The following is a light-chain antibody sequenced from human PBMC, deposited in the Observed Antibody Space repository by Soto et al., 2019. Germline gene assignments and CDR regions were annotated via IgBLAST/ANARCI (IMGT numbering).Light chain of an antibody. CDR3: QQMGNTHCT. J-gene: IGKJ4*02. V-gene: IGKV3-20*01. CDR2: ATS. Sequence: DNVMTQSPDTLSVSPGDRATLSCRASRIIGHNYLAWYQQKRGHPPRLLIYATSTRATGIAHRISGSGSVTNFSLSINRLEPEDFAVYYCQQMGNTHCTFGRGTKVEIK. CDR1: RIIGHNY.